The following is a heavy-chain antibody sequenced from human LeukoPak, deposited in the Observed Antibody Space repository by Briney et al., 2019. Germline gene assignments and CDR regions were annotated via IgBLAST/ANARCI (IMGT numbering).Heavy chain of an antibody. J-gene: IGHJ4*02. CDR2: INAGNGNT. CDR3: ARESGITGIDY. D-gene: IGHD1-20*01. CDR1: GYTFTNHA. V-gene: IGHV1-3*01. Sequence: ASVKVSCKASGYTFTNHAIHWVRQAPGQRLEWMGWINAGNGNTKYSQKFQDRVTITRDTSASTAYMELSSLRSEDTAVYYCARESGITGIDYWGQGTLVTVSS.